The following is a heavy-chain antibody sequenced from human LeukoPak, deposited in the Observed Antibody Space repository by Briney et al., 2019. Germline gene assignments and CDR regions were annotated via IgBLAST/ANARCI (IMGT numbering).Heavy chain of an antibody. CDR2: IYSGGDT. CDR3: ARGVDYGDYRRWWPRFDY. CDR1: GFTVSSSY. J-gene: IGHJ4*02. Sequence: GGSLRLSCAASGFTVSSSYMSWVRQAPGKGLEWVSVIYSGGDTHYAGSVKGRFTISRDNSVNTLYLQMNSLRTEDTAVYYCARGVDYGDYRRWWPRFDYWGQGTLVTVSS. D-gene: IGHD4-17*01. V-gene: IGHV3-66*02.